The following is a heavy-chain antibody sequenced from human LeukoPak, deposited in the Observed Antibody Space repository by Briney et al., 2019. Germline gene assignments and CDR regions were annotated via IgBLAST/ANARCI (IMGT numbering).Heavy chain of an antibody. CDR2: IKQDGSEK. V-gene: IGHV3-7*05. Sequence: GGSLRLSCAASGFTFSSYWMSWVRQAPGKGLEWVANIKQDGSEKYYVDSVKGRFTISRDNAKNSLYQQMNSLRAEDTAVYYCARPLRDGYNFDAFDIWGQGTMVTVSS. D-gene: IGHD5-24*01. CDR1: GFTFSSYW. CDR3: ARPLRDGYNFDAFDI. J-gene: IGHJ3*02.